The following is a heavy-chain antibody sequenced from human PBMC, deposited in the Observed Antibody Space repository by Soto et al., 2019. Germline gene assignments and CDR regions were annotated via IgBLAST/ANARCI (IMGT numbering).Heavy chain of an antibody. CDR2: INHSGRT. CDR1: GGSFSGYY. Sequence: SETLSLTCAVYGGSFSGYYWSWIRQPPGKGLEWIGEINHSGRTKYNPSLKSRVTISVDRSKNQFSLNLNSVTATDTAGYYCARGGAGSSSGFDSWGRGTLVTVSS. CDR3: ARGGAGSSSGFDS. V-gene: IGHV4-34*01. D-gene: IGHD6-6*01. J-gene: IGHJ4*02.